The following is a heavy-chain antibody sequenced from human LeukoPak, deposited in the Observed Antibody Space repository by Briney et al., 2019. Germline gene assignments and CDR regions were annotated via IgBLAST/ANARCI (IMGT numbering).Heavy chain of an antibody. CDR1: GYTFTGYY. CDR2: INPNSGGT. J-gene: IGHJ4*02. CDR3: AVGTGDSSGYYAFDY. Sequence: ASVKVSCKASGYTFTGYYMHWVRQAPGQGLEWMGWINPNSGGTNYAQKFQGWVTMTRDTSISTAYMELSRLRSDDTAVYYCAVGTGDSSGYYAFDYWGQGTLVTVSS. V-gene: IGHV1-2*04. D-gene: IGHD3-22*01.